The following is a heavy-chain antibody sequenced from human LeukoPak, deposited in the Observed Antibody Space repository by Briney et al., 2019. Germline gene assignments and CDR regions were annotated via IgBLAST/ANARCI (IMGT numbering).Heavy chain of an antibody. J-gene: IGHJ4*02. Sequence: GRSLRLSCAASGFTLDDYTMHWVRQPPGKGLEWVSLINWDGDITEYADSVKGRFTISRDNSKNSLFLQMNSLRTEDTALYYCAKGNILTGPPDSWGQGTLVTVSS. CDR1: GFTLDDYT. CDR2: INWDGDIT. D-gene: IGHD3-9*01. CDR3: AKGNILTGPPDS. V-gene: IGHV3-43*01.